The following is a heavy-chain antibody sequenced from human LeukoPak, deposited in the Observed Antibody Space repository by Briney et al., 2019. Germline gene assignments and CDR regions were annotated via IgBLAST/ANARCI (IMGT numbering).Heavy chain of an antibody. CDR2: IIPIFGTA. Sequence: GASVKVSCKASEGTFSSYAISWVRQAPGQGREWMGGIIPIFGTANYAQKFQGRVTITTDESTSTAYMELSSLRSEDTAVYYCARARRSYYDSSGSRDFDYWGQGTLVTVSS. CDR1: EGTFSSYA. V-gene: IGHV1-69*05. J-gene: IGHJ4*02. CDR3: ARARRSYYDSSGSRDFDY. D-gene: IGHD3-22*01.